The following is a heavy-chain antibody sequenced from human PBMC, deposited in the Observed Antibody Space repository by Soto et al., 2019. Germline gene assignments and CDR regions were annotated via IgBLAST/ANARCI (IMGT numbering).Heavy chain of an antibody. J-gene: IGHJ4*02. V-gene: IGHV3-48*02. CDR1: GFTFSSYS. CDR3: ARDIRPLYSSSWYFDY. D-gene: IGHD6-13*01. Sequence: PGGSLRLSCAASGFTFSSYSMNWGRQAPGKGLEWVSYISSSSITIYYADSVKGRFTISRDNAKNSLYLQMNSLRDEDTAVYYCARDIRPLYSSSWYFDYWGQGTLVTVSS. CDR2: ISSSSITI.